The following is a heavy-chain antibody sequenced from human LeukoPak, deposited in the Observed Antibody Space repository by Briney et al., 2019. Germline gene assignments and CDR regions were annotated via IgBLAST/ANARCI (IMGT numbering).Heavy chain of an antibody. CDR1: GGSFSGYY. CDR2: INRSGST. CDR3: ARIYDYVWGSYRPSFDY. Sequence: PSETLSLTCAVYGGSFSGYYWSWIRQPPGKGLEWIGEINRSGSTNYNPSLKSRVTISVDTSKNQFSLKLSSVTAADTAVYYCARIYDYVWGSYRPSFDYWGQGTLVTVSS. D-gene: IGHD3-16*02. V-gene: IGHV4-34*01. J-gene: IGHJ4*02.